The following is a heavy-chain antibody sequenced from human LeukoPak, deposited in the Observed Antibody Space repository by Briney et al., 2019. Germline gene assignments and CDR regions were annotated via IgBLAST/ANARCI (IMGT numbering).Heavy chain of an antibody. CDR2: TYYNGST. V-gene: IGHV4-39*01. Sequence: PSETLSLTCTVSGGSISSGSYYWGWIRQPPGKGLEWIGSTYYNGSTYYNPSLKSRVTISGDTSRNQFSLKLSSVTAADTAVYYCARQWKQLWYVDYWGQGTLVTVSS. J-gene: IGHJ4*02. CDR1: GGSISSGSYY. CDR3: ARQWKQLWYVDY. D-gene: IGHD5-18*01.